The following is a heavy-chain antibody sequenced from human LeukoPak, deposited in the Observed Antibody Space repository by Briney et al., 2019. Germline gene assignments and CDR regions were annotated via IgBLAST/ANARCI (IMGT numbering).Heavy chain of an antibody. Sequence: PGGSLRLSCAASGFTFTTYWMHWVRQAPGKGLVWVSHINSDGSITSYADSVKGRFTISRDNAKNTLYLQMNSLRAEDTAVYYCAKGKDPYYYGSGSFDYWGQGTLVTVSS. CDR1: GFTFTTYW. CDR2: INSDGSIT. CDR3: AKGKDPYYYGSGSFDY. J-gene: IGHJ4*02. V-gene: IGHV3-74*01. D-gene: IGHD3-10*01.